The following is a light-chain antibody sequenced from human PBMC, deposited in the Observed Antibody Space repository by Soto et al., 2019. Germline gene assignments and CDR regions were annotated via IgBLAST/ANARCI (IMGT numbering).Light chain of an antibody. CDR2: ATS. J-gene: IGKJ4*01. CDR1: QSVGNN. CDR3: QQYRDWLLT. V-gene: IGKV3-15*01. Sequence: ELVVTQSPATLSVSPGERATLSCRASQSVGNNFAWYQQKPSQAPRLLIFATSTMATGVPARFSGSGSGIKFTLTISSLQSEDFAVHYCQQYRDWLLTFGGGAQV.